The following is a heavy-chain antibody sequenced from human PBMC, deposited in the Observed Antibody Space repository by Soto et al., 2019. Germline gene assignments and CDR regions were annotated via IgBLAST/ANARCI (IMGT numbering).Heavy chain of an antibody. V-gene: IGHV1-69*01. CDR3: AGSYKYGSGTFDAFDI. J-gene: IGHJ3*02. CDR2: LIPIFGTT. CDR1: GGTFSSYA. Sequence: QVQLVQSGTEVKKPGSSVKVSCKASGGTFSSYAISWVRQAPGQGLEWMGGLIPIFGTTNYAPRFQGRDSITADESTSTTYMELSSLRSEDTAVYYCAGSYKYGSGTFDAFDIWGQGTLVTVSS. D-gene: IGHD3-10*01.